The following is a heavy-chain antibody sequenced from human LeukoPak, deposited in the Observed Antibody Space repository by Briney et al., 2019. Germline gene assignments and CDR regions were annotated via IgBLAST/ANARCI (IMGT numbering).Heavy chain of an antibody. D-gene: IGHD6-13*01. V-gene: IGHV1-8*01. J-gene: IGHJ6*03. Sequence: ASVKVSCKASGYTFTSYDISWVRQATGQGLEWMGWMNPNSGNTGYAQKFQGRVTMTRNTSISTAYMELSSLRSEDTAVYYCARGAYSSSFYYYYMDVWGKGTTVTVSS. CDR1: GYTFTSYD. CDR3: ARGAYSSSFYYYYMDV. CDR2: MNPNSGNT.